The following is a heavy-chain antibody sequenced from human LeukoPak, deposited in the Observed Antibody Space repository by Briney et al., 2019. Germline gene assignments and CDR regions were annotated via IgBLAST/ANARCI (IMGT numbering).Heavy chain of an antibody. Sequence: GGSLRLSCAASGFTFSSYSMNWVRQAPGKGLEWVSSISSSSSYIYYADSVKGRFTISRDNAKNSLYLLMNSLRAEDTAVYYCARDPIGGLYYYYMDVWGKGTTVTVSS. J-gene: IGHJ6*03. CDR1: GFTFSSYS. V-gene: IGHV3-21*01. D-gene: IGHD4-23*01. CDR3: ARDPIGGLYYYYMDV. CDR2: ISSSSSYI.